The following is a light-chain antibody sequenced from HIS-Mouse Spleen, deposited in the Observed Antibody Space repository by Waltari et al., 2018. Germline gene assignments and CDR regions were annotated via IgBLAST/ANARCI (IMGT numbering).Light chain of an antibody. J-gene: IGLJ3*02. CDR1: SRDVGSYNL. V-gene: IGLV2-23*02. CDR2: EVS. Sequence: QSALTQPASVSGSPGQSITIPCTGTSRDVGSYNLFPWYQHHPGKAHKLMIYEVSKRPSGVSNRFSGSKSGNTASLTISGLQAEDEADYYCCSYAGSSTWVFGGGTKLTVL. CDR3: CSYAGSSTWV.